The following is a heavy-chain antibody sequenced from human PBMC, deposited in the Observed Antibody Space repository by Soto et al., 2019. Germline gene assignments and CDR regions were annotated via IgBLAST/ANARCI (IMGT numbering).Heavy chain of an antibody. Sequence: ASVKVSCKASGYTFTSYYMHWVRQAPGQGLEWMGIINPSGGSTSYAQKFQGRVTMTRDTSTCTVYMELSSLRSEDTAVYYCAREVPAAMSYYYGMDVWGQGTTVTVSS. V-gene: IGHV1-46*01. CDR1: GYTFTSYY. J-gene: IGHJ6*02. CDR3: AREVPAAMSYYYGMDV. D-gene: IGHD2-2*01. CDR2: INPSGGST.